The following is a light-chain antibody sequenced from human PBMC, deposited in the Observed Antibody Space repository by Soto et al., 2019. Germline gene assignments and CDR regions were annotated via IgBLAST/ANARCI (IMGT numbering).Light chain of an antibody. CDR2: DAS. J-gene: IGKJ5*01. Sequence: EIVFTQSPASLSLSPGARATLSCRASQSVPRNLAWYQQRPGQAPSLLIYDASSRATGIPDRFSGSVSVTDFIRTISSLEPEDFAGYYCQQSSNWPPEITFGQGTRLEIK. CDR1: QSVPRN. V-gene: IGKV3-11*01. CDR3: QQSSNWPPEIT.